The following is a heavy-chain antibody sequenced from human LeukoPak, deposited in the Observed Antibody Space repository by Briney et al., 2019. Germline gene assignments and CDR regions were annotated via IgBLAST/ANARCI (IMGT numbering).Heavy chain of an antibody. D-gene: IGHD1-26*01. Sequence: PGGSLRLSCAASGFTFSTYAMSWARQAPGKGLEWVSAISGSGGNTYYADSVKGRFTISRDNSKNTLYLQMNTLRAEDTAVYYCAKNSPGIAPGGARGEKDAFDIWGQGTMVTVSS. CDR2: ISGSGGNT. V-gene: IGHV3-23*01. CDR1: GFTFSTYA. J-gene: IGHJ3*02. CDR3: AKNSPGIAPGGARGEKDAFDI.